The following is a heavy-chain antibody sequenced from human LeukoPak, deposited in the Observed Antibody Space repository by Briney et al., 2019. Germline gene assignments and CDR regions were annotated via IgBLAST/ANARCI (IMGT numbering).Heavy chain of an antibody. CDR3: ARVDAFPYFDY. V-gene: IGHV1-2*02. CDR1: GYTFTGYY. Sequence: GASVKVSCKASGYTFTGYYMHWVRQAPGQGLEWMGWINPNSGGTSYAQKFQGRVTMTRDTSISTAYMELSRLRSDDTAAYYCARVDAFPYFDYWGQGTLVTVSS. J-gene: IGHJ4*02. CDR2: INPNSGGT.